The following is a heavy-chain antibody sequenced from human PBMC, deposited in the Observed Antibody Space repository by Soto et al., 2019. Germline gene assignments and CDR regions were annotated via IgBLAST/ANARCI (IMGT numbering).Heavy chain of an antibody. J-gene: IGHJ4*02. D-gene: IGHD6-13*01. CDR2: IYYSGSA. V-gene: IGHV4-59*01. Sequence: PSETLSLTCTVSGGSISSYYWSWIRQPPGKGLEWIAYIYYSGSADYNPSLKSRVTMSVDTSKNQFSLKLSSVTAADTAVYYCSRGETSSFWDQFDSWGLGTLVTVSS. CDR3: SRGETSSFWDQFDS. CDR1: GGSISSYY.